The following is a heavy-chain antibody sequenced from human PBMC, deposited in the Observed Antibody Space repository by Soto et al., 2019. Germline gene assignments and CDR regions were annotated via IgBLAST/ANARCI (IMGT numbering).Heavy chain of an antibody. V-gene: IGHV3-23*01. J-gene: IGHJ4*02. D-gene: IGHD5-18*01. Sequence: GGSLRLSCAASGFTFNKYAMGWVRQAPGKGLEWVSSISGSGSSTYYEDSVRGRFIISRDNSQNRLYLQINSLRAEDTAIYYCAKNDHWADTRTASSQFDYWGQGTLVTVSS. CDR3: AKNDHWADTRTASSQFDY. CDR2: ISGSGSST. CDR1: GFTFNKYA.